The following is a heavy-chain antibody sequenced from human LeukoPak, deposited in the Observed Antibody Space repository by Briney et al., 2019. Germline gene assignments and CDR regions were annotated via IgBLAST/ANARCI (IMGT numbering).Heavy chain of an antibody. CDR2: ITGSGSFV. J-gene: IGHJ4*02. V-gene: IGHV3-21*01. CDR1: GFIFNNYI. CDR3: ARDSLDSSGFYPTDY. D-gene: IGHD3-22*01. Sequence: PGGSLRLSCAVSGFIFNNYIMNWVRQAPGKGLEWVSSITGSGSFVYYADSVKGRFTISRDNAKNSLFLQMNSLRAEDTAVYYCARDSLDSSGFYPTDYWGQGTLVTVSS.